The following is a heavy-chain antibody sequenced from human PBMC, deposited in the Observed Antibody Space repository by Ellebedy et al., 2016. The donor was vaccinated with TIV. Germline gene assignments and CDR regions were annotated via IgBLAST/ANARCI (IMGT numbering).Heavy chain of an antibody. CDR2: VSNGGDNT. D-gene: IGHD3-10*01. Sequence: GESLKISCAASGFTFSDYYMSWIRQAPGKGLQWMSTVSNGGDNTYNADSVKGRFTISRDNSKNTLFLSMTSLRAEDTAVYYCARLYFGSGSYMIDSWGQGTLVTVSS. J-gene: IGHJ4*02. CDR3: ARLYFGSGSYMIDS. CDR1: GFTFSDYY. V-gene: IGHV3-23*01.